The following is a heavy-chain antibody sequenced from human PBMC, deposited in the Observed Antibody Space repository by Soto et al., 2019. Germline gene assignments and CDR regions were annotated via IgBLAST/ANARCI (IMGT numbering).Heavy chain of an antibody. CDR2: ISDDGSNK. CDR1: GFAFSSCP. Sequence: QVQLLESGGGVVQPGRSLTLSCAASGFAFSSCPMHWVRQAPGKGLEWVAIISDDGSNKSYADFVKGRFIISRDNSKNTLNLQINSLRAEDTAMYYCARGPRLRPFDYWGQGTLVTVSS. CDR3: ARGPRLRPFDY. V-gene: IGHV3-30-3*01. J-gene: IGHJ4*02. D-gene: IGHD4-17*01.